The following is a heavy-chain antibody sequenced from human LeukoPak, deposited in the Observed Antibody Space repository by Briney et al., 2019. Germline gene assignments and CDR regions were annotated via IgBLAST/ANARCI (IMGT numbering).Heavy chain of an antibody. V-gene: IGHV1-2*04. J-gene: IGHJ6*02. CDR2: INPNSGGT. D-gene: IGHD5-18*01. CDR3: ARDNPSYSYGSYYYGMDV. CDR1: GYTFTSYD. Sequence: ASVKVSCKASGYTFTSYDINWVRQAPGQGLEWMGWINPNSGGTNYAQKFQGWVTMTRDTSVSTAYMELSRLRSDDTAVYYCARDNPSYSYGSYYYGMDVWGQGTTVTVSS.